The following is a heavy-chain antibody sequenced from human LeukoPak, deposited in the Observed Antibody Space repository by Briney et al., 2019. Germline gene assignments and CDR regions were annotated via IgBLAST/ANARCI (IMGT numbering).Heavy chain of an antibody. CDR2: IYYSGST. CDR1: GGSISSYY. CDR3: ARYEKGYCSSTSCYKVWAAAFDI. D-gene: IGHD2-2*02. Sequence: SETLSLTCTVSGGSISSYYWSWIRQPPGKGLEWIGYIYYSGSTNYNPSLKSRVTISVDTSKNQFSLKLSSVTAADTAVYYCARYEKGYCSSTSCYKVWAAAFDIWGQGTMVTVSS. V-gene: IGHV4-59*01. J-gene: IGHJ3*02.